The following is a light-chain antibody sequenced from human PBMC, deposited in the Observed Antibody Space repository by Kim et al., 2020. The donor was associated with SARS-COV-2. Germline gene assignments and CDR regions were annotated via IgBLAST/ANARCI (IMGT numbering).Light chain of an antibody. J-gene: IGKJ1*01. V-gene: IGKV3-20*01. CDR2: GAS. CDR1: QSVSSSY. Sequence: SPGDRATLSCRASQSVSSSYFAWYQQKPGQAPRLLIYGASNRATGVPARFSGSGSGTDFTLTISRLEPEDFVVYYCQQYGTSPWTFGQGTKVEIK. CDR3: QQYGTSPWT.